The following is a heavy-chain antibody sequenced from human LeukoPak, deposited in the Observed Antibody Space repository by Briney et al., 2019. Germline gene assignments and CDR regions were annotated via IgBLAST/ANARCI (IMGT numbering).Heavy chain of an antibody. Sequence: ASVKVSCKASGYTFTGYYMHWVRQAPGQGLEWMGWINPNSGGTNYAQKFQGRVTMTRDTSISTAYVELRSLRSDDTAVYYCARDQGYDYGDYYHAFDMWGQGTMVTVSS. CDR2: INPNSGGT. CDR3: ARDQGYDYGDYYHAFDM. D-gene: IGHD4-17*01. CDR1: GYTFTGYY. J-gene: IGHJ3*02. V-gene: IGHV1-2*02.